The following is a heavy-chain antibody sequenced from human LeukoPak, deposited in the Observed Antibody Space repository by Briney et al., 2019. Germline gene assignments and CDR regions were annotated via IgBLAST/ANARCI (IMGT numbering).Heavy chain of an antibody. CDR1: GFTFSSYS. CDR3: AKDRNSSRPSSYGMDV. Sequence: GGSLRLSCAASGFTFSSYSMNWVRQAPGKGLEWVSSISSSSSYIYYANSVKGRFTVSRDNSKNTLYLQMNSLRAEDTALYYCAKDRNSSRPSSYGMDVWGQGTTVTVSS. CDR2: ISSSSSYI. V-gene: IGHV3-21*04. D-gene: IGHD6-13*01. J-gene: IGHJ6*02.